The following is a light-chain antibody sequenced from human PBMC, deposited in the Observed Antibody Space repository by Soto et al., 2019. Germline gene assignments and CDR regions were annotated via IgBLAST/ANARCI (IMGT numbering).Light chain of an antibody. CDR2: EVS. CDR3: CSYAGFSTFL. J-gene: IGLJ2*01. Sequence: QSALTQPASVSGSLGQSITISCTGTSSDVGNYNLVSWYQQQPGKAPKLMISEVSERPSGVANRFSGSKSGNTASLTISGLQAEDEADYYCCSYAGFSTFLFGGGTKLTVL. V-gene: IGLV2-23*02. CDR1: SSDVGNYNL.